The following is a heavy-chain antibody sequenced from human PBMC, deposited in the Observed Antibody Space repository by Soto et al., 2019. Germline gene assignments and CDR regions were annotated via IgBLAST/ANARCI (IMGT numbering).Heavy chain of an antibody. Sequence: GGSLRLSCAASGFTFSSYAMHWVRQAPGKGLEWVAVISYDGSNKYYADSVKGRFTISRDNSKNTLYLQMNSLRAEDTAVYYCARERDCSGGICYDYYDYGMDVWGQGNTVTVSS. CDR3: ARERDCSGGICYDYYDYGMDV. D-gene: IGHD2-15*01. J-gene: IGHJ6*02. CDR2: ISYDGSNK. CDR1: GFTFSSYA. V-gene: IGHV3-30-3*01.